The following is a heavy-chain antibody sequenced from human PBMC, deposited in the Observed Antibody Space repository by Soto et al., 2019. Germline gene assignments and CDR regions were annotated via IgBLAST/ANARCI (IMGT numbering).Heavy chain of an antibody. CDR1: GFTFSSYA. J-gene: IGHJ4*02. V-gene: IGHV3-23*01. D-gene: IGHD6-19*01. CDR2: MSGTGGST. Sequence: EVQLLESGGGLVQPGRSLRLSCAASGFTFSSYAMNCVRQAPGEGLEWVSAMSGTGGSTYYADSVKGRFTISRDNSKNTLYLQMNSLRVEDTAVFYCAKAGFSSGWSPSYFDYWGQGTLVTVSS. CDR3: AKAGFSSGWSPSYFDY.